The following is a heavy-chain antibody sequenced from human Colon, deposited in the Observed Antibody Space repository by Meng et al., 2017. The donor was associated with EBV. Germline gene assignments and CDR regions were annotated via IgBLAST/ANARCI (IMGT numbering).Heavy chain of an antibody. CDR2: IYHSGST. J-gene: IGHJ4*02. V-gene: IGHV4-39*01. CDR1: GGSISSNGYY. CDR3: ARRRGGSGRDC. Sequence: LRGRGQGLWKPSETCSLTCLVSGGSISSNGYYWDWVRQPPGKGLEWIGAIYHSGSTSYNPSLQSRVTMFVDTSKNQFSLMLTSVTATDTAVYYCARRRGGSGRDCWGQGTLVTVSS. D-gene: IGHD3-10*01.